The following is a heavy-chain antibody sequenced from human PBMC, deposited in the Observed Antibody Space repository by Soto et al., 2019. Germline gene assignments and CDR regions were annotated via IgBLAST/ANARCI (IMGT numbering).Heavy chain of an antibody. D-gene: IGHD2-2*01. Sequence: QVQLVQSGAEVKKPGASVKVSCKASGYTFTGYYMHWVRQAPGQGLEWMGWINPNSGGTNYAQKFQGRVTMTRDTSISTAYMELSRLRSDATAVYYCARDGEDIVVGADGMDVWGQGTTVTVSS. J-gene: IGHJ6*02. CDR1: GYTFTGYY. CDR3: ARDGEDIVVGADGMDV. V-gene: IGHV1-2*02. CDR2: INPNSGGT.